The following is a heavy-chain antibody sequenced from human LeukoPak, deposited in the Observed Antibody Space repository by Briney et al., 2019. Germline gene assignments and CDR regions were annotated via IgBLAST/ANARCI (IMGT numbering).Heavy chain of an antibody. V-gene: IGHV3-7*01. Sequence: GGSLRLSCAASGFTYTSYWMSWVRQASGKGVEWVANMKRLGSEKYYVDSVRGRFTISRDYAKNSLYLQMNTLRAEDTAVYYSARVWGPKPDTPANNYHFYYYMDVWGKGTTVTVSS. CDR2: MKRLGSEK. CDR3: ARVWGPKPDTPANNYHFYYYMDV. J-gene: IGHJ6*03. D-gene: IGHD3-16*01. CDR1: GFTYTSYW.